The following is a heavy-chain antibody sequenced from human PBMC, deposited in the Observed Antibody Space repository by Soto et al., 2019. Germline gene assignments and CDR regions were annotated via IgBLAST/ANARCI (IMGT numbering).Heavy chain of an antibody. CDR1: GYTFTSYG. Sequence: ASVKVSCKASGYTFTSYGISCVRQAPGQGLEWMGWISAYNGNTNYAQKLQGRVTMTTDTSTSTAYMELRSLRSDDTAVYYCARVGRLYCSGGSCYPDGDWFDPWGQGTLVTV. V-gene: IGHV1-18*01. CDR3: ARVGRLYCSGGSCYPDGDWFDP. J-gene: IGHJ5*02. CDR2: ISAYNGNT. D-gene: IGHD2-15*01.